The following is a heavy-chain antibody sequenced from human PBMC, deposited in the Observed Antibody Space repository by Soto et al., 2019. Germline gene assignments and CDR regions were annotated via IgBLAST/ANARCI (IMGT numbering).Heavy chain of an antibody. CDR1: GFTFSSYA. Sequence: EVQLLESGGGLVQPGGSLRLSCAASGFTFSSYAMSWVRQAPGKGLEWVSAISGSGGSTYYADSVKGRFTISRDNSKNTLYLQMNSLRAEDTAVYYCAKESRCTNGVCYTGNYYWGQGTLVTVSS. CDR2: ISGSGGST. V-gene: IGHV3-23*01. CDR3: AKESRCTNGVCYTGNYY. J-gene: IGHJ4*02. D-gene: IGHD2-8*01.